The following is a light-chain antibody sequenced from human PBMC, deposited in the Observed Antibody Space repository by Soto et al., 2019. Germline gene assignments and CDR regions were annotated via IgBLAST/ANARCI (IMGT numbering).Light chain of an antibody. CDR3: QTWGTGIHWV. J-gene: IGLJ3*02. CDR2: LNSDGSH. V-gene: IGLV4-69*01. CDR1: SGHSSYA. Sequence: QSVLTQSPSASASLGASVKLTCTLSSGHSSYAIAWHQQQPEKGPRYLTKLNSDGSHSKGDGIPDRFSGSSSGAERYLTISSLQSEDEADYYCQTWGTGIHWVFGGGTKVTVL.